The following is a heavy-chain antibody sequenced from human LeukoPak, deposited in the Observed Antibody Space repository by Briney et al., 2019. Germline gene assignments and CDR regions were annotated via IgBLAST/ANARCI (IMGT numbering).Heavy chain of an antibody. D-gene: IGHD2-2*01. J-gene: IGHJ4*02. CDR2: INPNSGDT. CDR1: GYTFTDYY. V-gene: IGHV1-2*02. CDR3: ARANFLYCSSTTCLFDY. Sequence: ASVKVSCKASGYTFTDYYLHWVRRAPGQGFEWMGWINPNSGDTNYAQKFQGRVTMTRDTSISTAHMEMSRLRSDDTAVCYCARANFLYCSSTTCLFDYWGQGTLVTVSS.